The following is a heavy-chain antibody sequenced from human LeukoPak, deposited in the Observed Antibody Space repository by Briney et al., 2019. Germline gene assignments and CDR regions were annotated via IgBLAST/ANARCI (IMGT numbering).Heavy chain of an antibody. CDR1: GGSISSSNYY. V-gene: IGHV4-39*07. Sequence: SETLSLTCTVSGGSISSSNYYWGWIRQPPGKGLEWIGSIYYSGSTYYNPSLKSRVTISVDTSKNQFSLKLTSVTAADTAVYYCARDSWGGYGAVDYWGQGTLVTVSS. CDR3: ARDSWGGYGAVDY. J-gene: IGHJ4*02. CDR2: IYYSGST. D-gene: IGHD3-16*01.